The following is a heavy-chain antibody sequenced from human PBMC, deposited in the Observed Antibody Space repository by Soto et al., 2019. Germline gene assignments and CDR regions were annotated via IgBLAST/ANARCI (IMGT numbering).Heavy chain of an antibody. D-gene: IGHD2-21*01. J-gene: IGHJ3*02. Sequence: GGSLRLSCAASGFTFSSYAMSWVRQAPGKGLEWVSAISGSGGSTYYADSVKGRFTISRDNSKNTLYLQMNSLRAEDTAVYYCAKDAPRSTDCGGDCYSGAFDIWGQGTMVTVSS. V-gene: IGHV3-23*01. CDR1: GFTFSSYA. CDR3: AKDAPRSTDCGGDCYSGAFDI. CDR2: ISGSGGST.